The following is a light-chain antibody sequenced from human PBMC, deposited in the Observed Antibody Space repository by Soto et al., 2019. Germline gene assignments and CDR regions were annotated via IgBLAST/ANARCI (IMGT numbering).Light chain of an antibody. V-gene: IGKV1-12*01. J-gene: IGKJ5*01. CDR1: EHTNSR. Sequence: DIPMTHSPSSVSASVWAIFTNSCRAVEHTNSRLARNQQLTGTAPKLLISAAFILQRGVPSRFSGYGSGTDVTLSISSLQPEDFATGYCQQADSCSITGGHVPRREI. CDR2: AAF. CDR3: QQADSCSIT.